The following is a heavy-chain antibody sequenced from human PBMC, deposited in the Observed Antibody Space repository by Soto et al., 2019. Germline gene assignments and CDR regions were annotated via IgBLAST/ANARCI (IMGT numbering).Heavy chain of an antibody. Sequence: ASVKVSCKASGYTFSGYYIHWVRQAPGQGLEWMGWINPNSGGTKYAPKFQGGVTMTRDTSITTAYMELSRLRSGDTAVYYCAKEPATAKPEGVDFWGQGTLVTVSS. CDR2: INPNSGGT. V-gene: IGHV1-2*02. CDR3: AKEPATAKPEGVDF. J-gene: IGHJ4*02. D-gene: IGHD1-1*01. CDR1: GYTFSGYY.